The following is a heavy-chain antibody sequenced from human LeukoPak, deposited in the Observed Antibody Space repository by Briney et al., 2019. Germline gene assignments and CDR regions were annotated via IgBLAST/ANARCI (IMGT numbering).Heavy chain of an antibody. CDR1: GYSISSGYY. CDR3: ARGGSVIKY. V-gene: IGHV4-38-2*02. J-gene: IGHJ4*02. D-gene: IGHD5-12*01. CDR2: IYHSGST. Sequence: SETLSLTCTVSGYSISSGYYWGWIRQPPGTGLEWIGSIYHSGSTYYNPSLKSRVTISVDTSKNQFSLKLSSVTAADTAVYYCARGGSVIKYWGQGTLVTVSS.